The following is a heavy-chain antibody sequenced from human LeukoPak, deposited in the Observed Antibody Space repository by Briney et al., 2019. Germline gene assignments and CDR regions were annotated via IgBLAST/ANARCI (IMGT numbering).Heavy chain of an antibody. D-gene: IGHD6-13*01. Sequence: GGSLRLSCAASGFTFSSYEMNWVRQASGKGLEWVSYISSSGSTIYYADSVKGRFTISRDNAKNSLYLQMNSLRAEDTAVYYCARVEPGYSSSWYGVDYWGQGTLVTVSS. CDR2: ISSSGSTI. CDR3: ARVEPGYSSSWYGVDY. CDR1: GFTFSSYE. J-gene: IGHJ4*02. V-gene: IGHV3-48*03.